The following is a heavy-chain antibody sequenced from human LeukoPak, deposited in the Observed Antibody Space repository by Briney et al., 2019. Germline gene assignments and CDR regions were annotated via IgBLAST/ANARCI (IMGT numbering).Heavy chain of an antibody. CDR2: INPNSGGT. V-gene: IGHV1-2*02. CDR3: ARGQEWLVRDYYYYYMDV. CDR1: GYTFTGYY. D-gene: IGHD6-19*01. J-gene: IGHJ6*03. Sequence: GASVKVSCKASGYTFTGYYMHWVRQAPGQGLEWMGWINPNSGGTNYAQKFQGRVTMTRDTSISTAYMELSRLRSDDTAVYYCARGQEWLVRDYYYYYMDVWGKGTTVTISS.